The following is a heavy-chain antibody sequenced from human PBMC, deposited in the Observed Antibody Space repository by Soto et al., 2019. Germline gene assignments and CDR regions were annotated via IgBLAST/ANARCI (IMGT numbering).Heavy chain of an antibody. J-gene: IGHJ4*02. CDR2: IWYDGSNK. CDR3: ARDFYPEARKWLRLEGMHY. D-gene: IGHD5-12*01. Sequence: GGSLRLSCAASGFTFSSYGMHWVRQAPGKGLEWVAVIWYDGSNKYYADSVKGRFTISRDNSKNTLYLQMNSLRAEDTAVYYCARDFYPEARKWLRLEGMHYWGQGTLVTVSS. CDR1: GFTFSSYG. V-gene: IGHV3-33*01.